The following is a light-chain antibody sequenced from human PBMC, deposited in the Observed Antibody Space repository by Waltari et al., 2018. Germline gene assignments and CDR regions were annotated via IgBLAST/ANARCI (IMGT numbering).Light chain of an antibody. CDR1: QRLVSSDGNTY. Sequence: DAVMTQSPLSLPVTLGQPASISCRSSQRLVSSDGNTYLCWFQQRPGQSPRRLIYTVSNRDSGVPDRFSGSGSGTDFTLKISRVEAEDVGVYYCMQATYWPWTFGQGTKVEIK. CDR2: TVS. V-gene: IGKV2-30*01. J-gene: IGKJ1*01. CDR3: MQATYWPWT.